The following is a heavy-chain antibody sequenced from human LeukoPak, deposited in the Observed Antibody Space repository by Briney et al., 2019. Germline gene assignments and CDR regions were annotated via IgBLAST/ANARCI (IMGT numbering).Heavy chain of an antibody. J-gene: IGHJ4*02. CDR1: GYTFTGYY. CDR2: INPNSGGT. Sequence: ASVKVSCKASGYTFTGYYMHWVRQAPGQGLEWMGWINPNSGGTNYAQKFQGRVTMTRDTSISTAYMEPSRLRSDDTAVYYCARGDYYDSSGFDYWGQGTLVTVSS. CDR3: ARGDYYDSSGFDY. V-gene: IGHV1-2*02. D-gene: IGHD3-22*01.